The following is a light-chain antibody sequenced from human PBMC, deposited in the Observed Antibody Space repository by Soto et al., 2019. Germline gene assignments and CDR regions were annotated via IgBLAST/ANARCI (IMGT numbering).Light chain of an antibody. CDR1: QTVSSN. J-gene: IGKJ4*01. V-gene: IGKV3-15*01. CDR3: QQYNNWTPLT. CDR2: GAS. Sequence: EIEMTQSPATLSVSPGERATLSCRASQTVSSNLAWYQQKPGQAPRLLIYGASTRATGIPARFSGSGSGTEFTLIISSLQSEDFAVYYCQQYNNWTPLTFGGGTKVE.